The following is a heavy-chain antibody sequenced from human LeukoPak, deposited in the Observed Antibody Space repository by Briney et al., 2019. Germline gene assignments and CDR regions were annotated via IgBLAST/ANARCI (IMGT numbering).Heavy chain of an antibody. V-gene: IGHV3-11*01. Sequence: GGSLRLSCAASGFTFSDYYMSWIRQAPGKGLEWVSYISSSGSTKYYADSVKGRFTISRDNAKNSLYLQMNSLRAEDTAVYYCARDIAVAGDLFDYWGQGTLVTVSS. CDR2: ISSSGSTK. CDR3: ARDIAVAGDLFDY. D-gene: IGHD6-19*01. J-gene: IGHJ4*02. CDR1: GFTFSDYY.